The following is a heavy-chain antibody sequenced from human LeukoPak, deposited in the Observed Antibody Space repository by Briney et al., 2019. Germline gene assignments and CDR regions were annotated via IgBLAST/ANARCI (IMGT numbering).Heavy chain of an antibody. J-gene: IGHJ4*02. CDR1: GFTFSTYG. D-gene: IGHD2-2*01. Sequence: GVSLRLSCAASGFTFSTYGMDWVRQAPGKGLELVAYIRYDGSNKNYADSVKGRFTISRDNSKNTLYLQMSSLRAEDTAVYYCAKVVTGYCSTTSCPFDSWGQGTLVTVSS. CDR2: IRYDGSNK. V-gene: IGHV3-30*02. CDR3: AKVVTGYCSTTSCPFDS.